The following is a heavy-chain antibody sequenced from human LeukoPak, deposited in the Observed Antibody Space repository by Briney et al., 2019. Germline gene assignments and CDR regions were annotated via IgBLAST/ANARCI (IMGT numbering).Heavy chain of an antibody. J-gene: IGHJ3*02. CDR1: GGSISSYY. CDR2: IYYSGGT. V-gene: IGHV4-59*12. D-gene: IGHD1-26*01. CDR3: ARYGSYDAFDI. Sequence: SETLSLTCTVSGGSISSYYWSWIRQPPGKGLEWIGYIYYSGGTNYNPSLKSRVTISVDTSKNQFSLKLSSVTAADTAVYYCARYGSYDAFDIWGQGTMVTVSS.